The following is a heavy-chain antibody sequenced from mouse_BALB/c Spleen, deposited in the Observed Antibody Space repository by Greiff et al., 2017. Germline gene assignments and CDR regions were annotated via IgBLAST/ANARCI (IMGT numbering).Heavy chain of an antibody. D-gene: IGHD1-1*01. CDR1: GYTFTSYW. CDR3: ARSDTLLRFAWFAY. V-gene: IGHV1-7*01. J-gene: IGHJ3*01. Sequence: QVHVKQSGAELAKPGASVKMSCKASGYTFTSYWMHWVKQRPGQGLEWIGYINPSTGYTEYNQKFKDKATLTADKSSSTAYMQLSSLTSEDSAVYYCARSDTLLRFAWFAYWGQGTLVTVSA. CDR2: INPSTGYT.